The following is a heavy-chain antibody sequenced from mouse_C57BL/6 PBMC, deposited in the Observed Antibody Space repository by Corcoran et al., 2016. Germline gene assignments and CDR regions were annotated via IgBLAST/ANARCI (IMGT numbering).Heavy chain of an antibody. J-gene: IGHJ2*01. D-gene: IGHD2-1*01. Sequence: QVQLQQPGAELVKPGASVKMSCKASGYTFTSYWITWVKQRPGQGLEWIGDIYPGSGSTNYNEKFKSKATLTVDTSSSTAYMQLSSLTSEDSAVYYCARGGIYYGNSGDYWGQGTTLTVSS. V-gene: IGHV1-55*01. CDR3: ARGGIYYGNSGDY. CDR2: IYPGSGST. CDR1: GYTFTSYW.